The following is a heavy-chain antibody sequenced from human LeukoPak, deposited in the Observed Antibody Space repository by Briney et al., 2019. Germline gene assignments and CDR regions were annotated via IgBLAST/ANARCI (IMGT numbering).Heavy chain of an antibody. Sequence: GESLKISCAASGYNFPTYWIAWVRQVPGKGLEWMGIIFPGDSDTRYSPSFQGQVTISADKSISTAYLQWSSLKASDTAMYYCARFIYYYDSSAYFDYWGQGTLVTVSS. CDR1: GYNFPTYW. J-gene: IGHJ4*02. V-gene: IGHV5-51*01. D-gene: IGHD3-22*01. CDR3: ARFIYYYDSSAYFDY. CDR2: IFPGDSDT.